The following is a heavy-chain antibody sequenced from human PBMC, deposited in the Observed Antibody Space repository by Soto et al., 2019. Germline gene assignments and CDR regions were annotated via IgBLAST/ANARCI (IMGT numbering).Heavy chain of an antibody. CDR2: ISYNGSNK. CDR1: GFTFSSYA. J-gene: IGHJ6*02. Sequence: GGSLRLSCAASGFTFSSYAMHWVRQAPGKGLEWVAVISYNGSNKYYADSVKGRFTISRDNSKNTLYLQMNSLRAEDTAVYYCARDGTIFGVVIIGLDVWGQGTTVTVSS. CDR3: ARDGTIFGVVIIGLDV. D-gene: IGHD3-3*01. V-gene: IGHV3-30-3*01.